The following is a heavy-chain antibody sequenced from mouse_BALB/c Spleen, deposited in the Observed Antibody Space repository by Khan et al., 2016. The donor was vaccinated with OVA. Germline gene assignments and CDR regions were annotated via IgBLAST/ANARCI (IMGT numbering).Heavy chain of an antibody. CDR2: IRLKSDDYVN. CDR3: WILL. Sequence: EVKVEESGGGLVEPGGSMKLSCVASGFTFSNYWMNWVRQSPEKGLEWVAEIRLKSDDYVNHYAESVKGRITISSDDYKSSFYLQMNKLRAEDTGIYYCWILLWGQGTTLTVSS. V-gene: IGHV6-6*02. CDR1: GFTFSNYW. J-gene: IGHJ2*01.